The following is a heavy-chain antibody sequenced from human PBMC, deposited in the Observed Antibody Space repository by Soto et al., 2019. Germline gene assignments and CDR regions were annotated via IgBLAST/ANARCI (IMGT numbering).Heavy chain of an antibody. D-gene: IGHD3-22*01. Sequence: GPSVKVSCKASGYTFTSYGISWVRQAPGQGLEWMGWISAYNGNTNYAQKLQGRVTMTTDTSTSTAYMELRSLRSDDTAVYYCAREEYYYDSSGYYQNWFDPWGQGTLVTVSS. CDR1: GYTFTSYG. CDR2: ISAYNGNT. V-gene: IGHV1-18*04. J-gene: IGHJ5*02. CDR3: AREEYYYDSSGYYQNWFDP.